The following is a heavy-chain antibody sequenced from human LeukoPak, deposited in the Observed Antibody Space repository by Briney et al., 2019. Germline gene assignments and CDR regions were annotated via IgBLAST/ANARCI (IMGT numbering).Heavy chain of an antibody. CDR1: GGSISSSSYY. CDR2: IYYSGST. CDR3: ARRHYDSSGYTPFFDY. Sequence: SETLSLTCTVSGGSISSSSYYWGWIRQPPGKGLEWIRSIYYSGSTYYNPSLKSRVTISVDTSKNQFSLMLSSVTAADTAVYYCARRHYDSSGYTPFFDYWGQGTLVTVSS. D-gene: IGHD3-22*01. J-gene: IGHJ4*02. V-gene: IGHV4-39*01.